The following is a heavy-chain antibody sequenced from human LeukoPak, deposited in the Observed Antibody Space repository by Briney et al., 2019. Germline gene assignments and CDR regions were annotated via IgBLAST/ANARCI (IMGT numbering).Heavy chain of an antibody. CDR3: ARGHYDSSALSPLRTRRMIYYYYMDV. Sequence: SVKVSCKASGGTFNSYAISWVRQAPGQGLEWMGGIIPIFGTANYAQKVQGRVTITTDESTTTAYMELSSLRSEDTAVYYCARGHYDSSALSPLRTRRMIYYYYMDVWGKGTTVTVSS. CDR1: GGTFNSYA. J-gene: IGHJ6*03. D-gene: IGHD3-22*01. CDR2: IIPIFGTA. V-gene: IGHV1-69*05.